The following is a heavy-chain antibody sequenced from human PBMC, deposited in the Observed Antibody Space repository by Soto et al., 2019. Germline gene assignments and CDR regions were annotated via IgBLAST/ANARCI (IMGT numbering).Heavy chain of an antibody. Sequence: SLRRSYEACGLKVYDYGLPRVRQKKGKGLEWVSGISWNSGSIGYADSVKGRFTISRDNAKNSLYLQMNSLRAEDTALYYCAKDIEGIAAAGTTFDYWGQGTLVT. CDR1: GLKVYDYG. CDR3: AKDIEGIAAAGTTFDY. V-gene: IGHV3-9*01. CDR2: ISWNSGSI. J-gene: IGHJ4*02. D-gene: IGHD6-13*01.